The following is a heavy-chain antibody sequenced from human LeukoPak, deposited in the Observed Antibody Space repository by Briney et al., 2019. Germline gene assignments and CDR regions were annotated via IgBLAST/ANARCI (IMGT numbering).Heavy chain of an antibody. CDR3: ARSAYYYDSSHFGPDY. D-gene: IGHD3-22*01. CDR2: ISSSSSYI. J-gene: IGHJ4*02. CDR1: GFTFSSYS. Sequence: GGSLRLSCAASGFTFSSYSMNWVRQAPGKGLEWVSSISSSSSYIYYADSVKDRFTISRDNAKNSLYLQMNSLRAEDTAVYYCARSAYYYDSSHFGPDYWGQGTLVTVSS. V-gene: IGHV3-21*01.